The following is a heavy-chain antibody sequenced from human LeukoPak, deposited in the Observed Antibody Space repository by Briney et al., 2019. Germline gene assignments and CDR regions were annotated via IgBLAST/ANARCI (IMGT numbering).Heavy chain of an antibody. Sequence: ASVKVSCKASGYTFTSYAMHWVRQAPGQRLEWMGWINAGNGNTKYSQKFQGRVTITRDTSASTAYMELNSLRSEDTAVYYCARDRRRVAAAGTSIGYWGQGTLVTVSS. CDR2: INAGNGNT. CDR3: ARDRRRVAAAGTSIGY. J-gene: IGHJ4*02. V-gene: IGHV1-3*01. CDR1: GYTFTSYA. D-gene: IGHD6-13*01.